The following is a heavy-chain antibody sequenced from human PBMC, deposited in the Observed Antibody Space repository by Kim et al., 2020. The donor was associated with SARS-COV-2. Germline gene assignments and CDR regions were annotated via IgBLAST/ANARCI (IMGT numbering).Heavy chain of an antibody. J-gene: IGHJ6*02. Sequence: LKSRVTISVDTSKNQFSLKLSCVTAADTAVYYCASLKWFGDTGAYYGMDVWGQGTTVTVSS. V-gene: IGHV4-59*01. CDR3: ASLKWFGDTGAYYGMDV. D-gene: IGHD3-10*01.